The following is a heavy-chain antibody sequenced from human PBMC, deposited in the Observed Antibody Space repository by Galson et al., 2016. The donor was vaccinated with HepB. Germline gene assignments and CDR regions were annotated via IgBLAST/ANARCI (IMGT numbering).Heavy chain of an antibody. D-gene: IGHD3-3*01. V-gene: IGHV3-49*03. CDR2: IRSKAYGGTT. Sequence: SLRLSCATSGFTFGDYAMSWFRQAPGKGLEWVGFIRSKAYGGTTEYAASVKGRFTISRDASKSIAYLQMNSLETEDTAVYYCTRVYYDFWSGYSRYMDVWGKGTTVTVSS. J-gene: IGHJ6*03. CDR3: TRVYYDFWSGYSRYMDV. CDR1: GFTFGDYA.